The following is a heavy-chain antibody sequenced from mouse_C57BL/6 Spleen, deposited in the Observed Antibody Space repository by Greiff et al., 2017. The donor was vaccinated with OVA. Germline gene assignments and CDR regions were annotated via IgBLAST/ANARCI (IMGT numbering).Heavy chain of an antibody. J-gene: IGHJ2*01. D-gene: IGHD2-4*01. CDR2: FYPGSGSI. V-gene: IGHV1-62-2*01. Sequence: QVQLKESGAELVKPGASVKLSCKASGYTFTEYTIHWVKQRSGQGLEWIGWFYPGSGSIKYNEKFKDKATLTADKSSRTVYMELSRLTTEDSAVYFGARHVPYDYDGPFDYWGQGTTLTVSS. CDR1: GYTFTEYT. CDR3: ARHVPYDYDGPFDY.